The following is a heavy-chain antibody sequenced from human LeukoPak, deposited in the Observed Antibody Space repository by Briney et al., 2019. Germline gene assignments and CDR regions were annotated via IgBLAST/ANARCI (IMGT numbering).Heavy chain of an antibody. J-gene: IGHJ4*02. V-gene: IGHV3-74*01. CDR3: AKERRISYGSGSYYNAGLDY. CDR2: INTDGSTT. CDR1: GFTFSHYW. Sequence: GGSLRLSCAVSGFTFSHYWMHWVRQTPGKGLVWVSRINTDGSTTGYADSVKGRFTISRDNAKNTLYLQMNTLRAEDTAVYYCAKERRISYGSGSYYNAGLDYWGQGTLVTVSS. D-gene: IGHD3-10*01.